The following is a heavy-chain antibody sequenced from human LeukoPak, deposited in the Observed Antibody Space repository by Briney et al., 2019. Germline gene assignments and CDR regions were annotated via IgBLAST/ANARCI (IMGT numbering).Heavy chain of an antibody. J-gene: IGHJ6*03. CDR1: GGSFSNYY. V-gene: IGHV4-34*01. CDR2: VNDSGRI. D-gene: IGHD1-7*01. Sequence: SETLSLTCAVYGGSFSNYYWSWIRQPPGKGLEWIGEVNDSGRINYNPSLMSRVTISVDTSKNQFSLRLTSVTARDAAVYYCARRWNYGRNYYIDVWGKGATDSVSS. CDR3: ARRWNYGRNYYIDV.